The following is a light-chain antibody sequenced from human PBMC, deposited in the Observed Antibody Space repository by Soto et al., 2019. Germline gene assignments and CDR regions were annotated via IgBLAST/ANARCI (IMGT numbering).Light chain of an antibody. J-gene: IGKJ4*01. CDR3: MQGTHWPLT. CDR2: EVS. Sequence: EVVLTQSPLSLPVTVGQPATVSCWSSQSLLFINGITFLTWFHQRPGQPPRRLISEVSNRESGVPERFSGSGSGTNFPLTISRVEDEDVGLFYCMQGTHWPLTFGGGTK. V-gene: IGKV2-30*01. CDR1: QSLLFINGITF.